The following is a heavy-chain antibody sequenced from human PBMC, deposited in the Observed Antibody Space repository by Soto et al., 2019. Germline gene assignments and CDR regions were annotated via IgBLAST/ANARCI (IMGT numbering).Heavy chain of an antibody. V-gene: IGHV1-3*04. Sequence: QAQLVQFGAEVKKPGASVKLSCKASGYSFSKYAVQWVRQAPGQSLEWMGWIHTGDGDTKFSQKFHDRVTITRDTSATTVYMELSSLRSEDTAIYYCARVPRYTSDIVQVPAVMYEDWFVPWGQGTLVTVSS. CDR2: IHTGDGDT. CDR1: GYSFSKYA. J-gene: IGHJ5*02. CDR3: ARVPRYTSDIVQVPAVMYEDWFVP. D-gene: IGHD2-8*01.